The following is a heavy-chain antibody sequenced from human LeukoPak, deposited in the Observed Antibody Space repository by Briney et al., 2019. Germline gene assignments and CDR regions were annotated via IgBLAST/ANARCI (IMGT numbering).Heavy chain of an antibody. CDR2: ISGSGGST. J-gene: IGHJ4*02. V-gene: IGHV3-23*01. CDR3: AKDWGYSGYARHSH. D-gene: IGHD5-12*01. CDR1: GFAFSSYG. Sequence: AGGSLRLSCAASGFAFSSYGMSWVRQAPGKGLEWVSAISGSGGSTYYADSVKGRFTISRDNSKNTLYLQMNSLRAEDTAVYYCAKDWGYSGYARHSHWGQGTLVTVSS.